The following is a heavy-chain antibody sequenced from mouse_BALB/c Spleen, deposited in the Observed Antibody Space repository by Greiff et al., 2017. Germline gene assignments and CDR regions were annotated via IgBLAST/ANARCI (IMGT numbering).Heavy chain of an antibody. CDR1: GYSITSDYA. D-gene: IGHD2-4*01. CDR2: ISYSGST. V-gene: IGHV3-2*02. J-gene: IGHJ2*01. Sequence: EVKLMESGPGLVKPSQSLSLTCTVTGYSITSDYAWNWIRQFPGNKLEWMGYISYSGSTSYNPSLKSRISITRDTSKNQFFLQLNSVTTEDTATYYCARSGLRPYYFDYWGQGTTRTVSS. CDR3: ARSGLRPYYFDY.